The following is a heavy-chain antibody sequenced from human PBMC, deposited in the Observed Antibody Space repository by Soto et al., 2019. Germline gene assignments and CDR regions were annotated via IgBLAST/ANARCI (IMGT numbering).Heavy chain of an antibody. D-gene: IGHD5-18*01. CDR1: GYTFTSYG. CDR3: AAALAIQLEYYYGMDV. J-gene: IGHJ6*02. CDR2: IVVGSGNT. Sequence: GASVKVSCKASGYTFTSYGISWVRQAPGQGLEWIGWIVVGSGNTNYAQKFQERVTITRDMSTSTAYMELSSLRSEDTAVYYCAAALAIQLEYYYGMDVWGQGTTVTVSS. V-gene: IGHV1-58*02.